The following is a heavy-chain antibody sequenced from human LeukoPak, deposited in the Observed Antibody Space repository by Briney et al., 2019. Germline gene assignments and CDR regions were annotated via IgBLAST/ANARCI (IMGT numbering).Heavy chain of an antibody. CDR1: GYTLTELS. CDR2: FDPEDGET. D-gene: IGHD3-22*01. V-gene: IGHV1-24*01. J-gene: IGHJ5*02. Sequence: ASVKVSCKVSGYTLTELSMHWVRQARGKGLEWMGGFDPEDGETIYAQKFQGRVTMTEDTSTDTAYMELSSLRSEDTAVYYCATDRVQYYYDSSGYYMNHWGQGTLVTVSS. CDR3: ATDRVQYYYDSSGYYMNH.